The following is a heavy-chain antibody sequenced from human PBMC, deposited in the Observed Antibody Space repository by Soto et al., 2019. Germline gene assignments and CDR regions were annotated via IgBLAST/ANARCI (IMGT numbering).Heavy chain of an antibody. D-gene: IGHD6-13*01. V-gene: IGHV3-33*01. J-gene: IGHJ6*02. CDR3: ARDQFRRYSSSWYVENYYGMDV. Sequence: SLRLSCAAAGFTFSSYGMHWVRQAPGKGLAWVAVIWYDGSNKYYADSVKGRFTISRDNSKNTLYLQMNSLRAEDTAVYYCARDQFRRYSSSWYVENYYGMDVWGQGTTVTVSS. CDR1: GFTFSSYG. CDR2: IWYDGSNK.